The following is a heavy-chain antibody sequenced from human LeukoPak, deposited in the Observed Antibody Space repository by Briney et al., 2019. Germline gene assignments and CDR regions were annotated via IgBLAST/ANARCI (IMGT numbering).Heavy chain of an antibody. V-gene: IGHV3-23*01. CDR2: ISGSGGST. Sequence: PGGSLRLSCAASGFTFSSYSMNWVRQAPGKGLEWVSAISGSGGSTYYADSVKGRFTISRDNSKNTLYLQMNSLRAEDTAVYYCAKWGGDIVVVPAAMDDAFDIWGQGTMVTVSS. D-gene: IGHD2-2*01. CDR1: GFTFSSYS. CDR3: AKWGGDIVVVPAAMDDAFDI. J-gene: IGHJ3*02.